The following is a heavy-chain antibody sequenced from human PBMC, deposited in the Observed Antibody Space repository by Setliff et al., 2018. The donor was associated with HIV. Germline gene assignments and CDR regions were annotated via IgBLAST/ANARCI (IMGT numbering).Heavy chain of an antibody. Sequence: KPSETLSLTCIVSGASINSHYWYWIRQPPGKGLEWIGSIYYSGSTNYNPSLKSRVTISVDTSKIQFSLKLSAVTAADPAVYYCASAPIVVVIPHAFDIWGQGTMVTVSS. CDR3: ASAPIVVVIPHAFDI. D-gene: IGHD3-22*01. CDR2: IYYSGST. V-gene: IGHV4-59*11. J-gene: IGHJ3*02. CDR1: GASINSHY.